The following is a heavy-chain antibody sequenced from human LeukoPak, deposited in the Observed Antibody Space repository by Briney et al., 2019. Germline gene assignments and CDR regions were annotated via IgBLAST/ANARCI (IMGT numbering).Heavy chain of an antibody. V-gene: IGHV3-74*01. Sequence: QPGGSLRLSCAASGFTFSSYWMHWVRQAPGKGLVWVSRITSDGSTTTYADFVKGRFTISRDNAKNTLYLQMNSLRAEDTAVYYCARGTFYYEIWGQGTLVTVSS. CDR3: ARGTFYYEI. J-gene: IGHJ4*02. CDR1: GFTFSSYW. D-gene: IGHD3-22*01. CDR2: ITSDGSTT.